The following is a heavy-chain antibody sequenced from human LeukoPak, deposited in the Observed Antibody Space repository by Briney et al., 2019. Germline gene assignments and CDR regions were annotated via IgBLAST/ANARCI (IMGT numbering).Heavy chain of an antibody. J-gene: IGHJ6*03. Sequence: PSETLSLTCAVYGGSFSGYYWSWIRQPPGKGLEWIGYIYYSGSTNYNPSLKSRVTISVDTSKNQFSLKLSSVTAADPAVYYCARGERGYSYGGYYYYYYMDVWGKGTTVTISS. CDR1: GGSFSGYY. CDR2: IYYSGST. CDR3: ARGERGYSYGGYYYYYYMDV. V-gene: IGHV4-59*12. D-gene: IGHD5-18*01.